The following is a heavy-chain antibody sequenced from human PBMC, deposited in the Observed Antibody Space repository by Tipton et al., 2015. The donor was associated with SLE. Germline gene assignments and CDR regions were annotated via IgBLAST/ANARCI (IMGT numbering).Heavy chain of an antibody. Sequence: TLSLTCTVSGGSMSSSTYYWGWIRQPPGKGLEWIGSVYYSGRTYYHPSLKSRVTISVATTNNQFSLRLSSVTAADTAVYYCARDGYDTCGLKALNIAGDGNKVT. CDR3: ARDGYDTCGLKALNI. J-gene: IGHJ3*02. CDR2: VYYSGRT. V-gene: IGHV4-39*02. D-gene: IGHD3-22*01. CDR1: GGSMSSSTYY.